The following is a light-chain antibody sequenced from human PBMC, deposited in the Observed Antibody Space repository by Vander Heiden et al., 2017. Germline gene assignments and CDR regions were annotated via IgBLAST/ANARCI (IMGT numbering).Light chain of an antibody. CDR2: AGS. V-gene: IGKV1-8*01. CDR3: QQDYSYPWT. J-gene: IGKJ1*01. Sequence: AIRMTQSPSSLSASTGDRVTITCRASQGISSYLAWYQQKPGKAPKLLIYAGSTLQSGVPSRFSGSGSGTDFTLTISCLQSEDFATYYCQQDYSYPWTFGQGTKVEIK. CDR1: QGISSY.